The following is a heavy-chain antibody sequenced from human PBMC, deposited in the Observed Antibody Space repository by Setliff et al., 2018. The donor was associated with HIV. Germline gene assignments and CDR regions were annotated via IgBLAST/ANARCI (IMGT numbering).Heavy chain of an antibody. CDR2: ITWNGEST. CDR1: GFTFDDYG. CDR3: GRDVHDAAADN. Sequence: PGGSLRLSCAASGFTFDDYGMSWVRQRPGKGLEWVGGITWNGESTGYADSLKGRVTISRDNAADSVYLQMDSLRAEDTALYYCGRDVHDAAADNWGRGTLVTVSS. D-gene: IGHD6-13*01. V-gene: IGHV3-20*04. J-gene: IGHJ4*02.